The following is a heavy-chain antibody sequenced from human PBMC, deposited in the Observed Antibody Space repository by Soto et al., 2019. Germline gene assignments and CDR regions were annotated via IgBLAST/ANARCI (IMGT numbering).Heavy chain of an antibody. V-gene: IGHV3-7*01. J-gene: IGHJ5*02. CDR2: IKQDGSEK. D-gene: IGHD3-10*01. CDR1: GFIFSSYW. CDR3: ARGFGRP. Sequence: EVQLVESGGGLVQPGGSLRLSCAASGFIFSSYWMSWVRQAPGKGLEWVANIKQDGSEKYYVDSVKGRFTISRDNAKNSLYLQMNSLRAEDTAVYYCARGFGRPWGQGTLVTVSS.